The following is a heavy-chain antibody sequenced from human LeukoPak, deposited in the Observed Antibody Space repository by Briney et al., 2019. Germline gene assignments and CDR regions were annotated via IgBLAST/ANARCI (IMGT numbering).Heavy chain of an antibody. J-gene: IGHJ4*02. CDR1: GFTVSSNY. Sequence: GGSLRLSCAASGFTVSSNYMSWVRQAPGKGLEWVSVIYSGGSTYYADSVKGRFTISRDNSKNTLYLQMNSLRAEDTAVYYCAKGVLRYFDWLCLFDYWGQGTLVTVSS. CDR3: AKGVLRYFDWLCLFDY. D-gene: IGHD3-9*01. CDR2: IYSGGST. V-gene: IGHV3-53*01.